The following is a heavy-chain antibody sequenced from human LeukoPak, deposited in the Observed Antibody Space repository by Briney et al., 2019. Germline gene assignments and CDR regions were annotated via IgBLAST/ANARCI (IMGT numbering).Heavy chain of an antibody. Sequence: PSETLSLTCTVSGGSISSGSYYWSWIRQPAGKGLEWIGRIYTSGSTNYNPSLKSRVTISVDTSKNQFSLKLSSVTAADTAVYYCAREPSGYSYGHQIRITTHFDYWGQGTLVTVSS. D-gene: IGHD5-18*01. CDR3: AREPSGYSYGHQIRITTHFDY. CDR2: IYTSGST. CDR1: GGSISSGSYY. J-gene: IGHJ4*02. V-gene: IGHV4-61*02.